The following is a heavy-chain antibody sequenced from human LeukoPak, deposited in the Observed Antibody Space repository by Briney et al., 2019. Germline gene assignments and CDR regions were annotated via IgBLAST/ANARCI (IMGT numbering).Heavy chain of an antibody. Sequence: PGGSLRLSCAASGFTFSSYAMSWARQAPGKGLEWVSSIGSGGTTYYAGSVKGRFTISRDNSKNTLFLQMNSLRAEDTAVYYCAKYSYDSSTYSFDYWGQGTLVTVSS. CDR2: IGSGGTT. V-gene: IGHV3-23*01. CDR1: GFTFSSYA. J-gene: IGHJ4*02. D-gene: IGHD3-22*01. CDR3: AKYSYDSSTYSFDY.